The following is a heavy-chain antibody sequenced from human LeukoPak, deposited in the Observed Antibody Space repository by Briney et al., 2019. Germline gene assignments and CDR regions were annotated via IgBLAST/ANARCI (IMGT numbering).Heavy chain of an antibody. D-gene: IGHD3-22*01. J-gene: IGHJ4*02. CDR1: GFTFSNAW. Sequence: GGSLRLSCAASGFTFSNAWMNWVRQAPGKGLEWVGRIKSKTDGGTTDYAAPVKGRFTISRDDSKNTLYLQTNSLKTEDTAVYYCSTTYYYDSSEGYWGQGTLVTVSS. CDR2: IKSKTDGGTT. V-gene: IGHV3-15*07. CDR3: STTYYYDSSEGY.